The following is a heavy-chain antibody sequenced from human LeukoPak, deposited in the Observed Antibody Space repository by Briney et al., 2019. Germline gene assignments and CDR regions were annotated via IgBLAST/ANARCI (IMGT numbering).Heavy chain of an antibody. V-gene: IGHV4-59*01. CDR2: IYCSGST. CDR3: ARAYSSTNDY. J-gene: IGHJ4*02. CDR1: GGSISSYY. Sequence: PWETLSLTCTVSGGSISSYYWSWIRQPPGKGLEWVGYIYCSGSTNYNPSLKSRVTLSVDTSKNQFYLKLSSVTAADTAVYYCARAYSSTNDYWGQGPRVMVSA. D-gene: IGHD6-19*01.